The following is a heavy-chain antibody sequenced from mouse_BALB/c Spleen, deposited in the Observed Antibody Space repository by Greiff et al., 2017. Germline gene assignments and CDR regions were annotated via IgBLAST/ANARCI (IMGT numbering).Heavy chain of an antibody. CDR2: ISYDGSN. CDR1: GYSITSGYY. CDR3: ARDRGNYSFAY. J-gene: IGHJ3*01. V-gene: IGHV3-6*02. Sequence: EVKLMESGPGLVKPSQSLSLTCSVTGYSITSGYYWNWIRQFPGNKLEWMGYISYDGSNNYNPSLKNRISITRDTSKNQFFLKLNSVTTEDTATYYCARDRGNYSFAYWGQGTLVTVSA. D-gene: IGHD2-1*01.